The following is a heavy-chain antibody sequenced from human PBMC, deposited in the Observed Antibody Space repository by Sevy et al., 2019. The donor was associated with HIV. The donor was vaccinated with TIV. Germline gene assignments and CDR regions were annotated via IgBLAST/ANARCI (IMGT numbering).Heavy chain of an antibody. CDR2: ISGTGNTK. CDR1: GFRFSGYY. V-gene: IGHV3-11*01. CDR3: ARDPTYYDFWAGYYTGWFDP. Sequence: GGSLRLSCVGSGFRFSGYYMNWIRQAPGKGLEWVSYISGTGNTKYYTDSVKGRFTISIDNAKNSLYLEMNSLRVDDTAVYYCARDPTYYDFWAGYYTGWFDPWGQGTLVTVSS. J-gene: IGHJ5*02. D-gene: IGHD3-3*01.